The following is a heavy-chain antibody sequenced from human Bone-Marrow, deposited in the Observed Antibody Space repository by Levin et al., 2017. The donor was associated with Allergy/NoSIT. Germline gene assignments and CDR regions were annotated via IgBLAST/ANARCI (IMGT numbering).Heavy chain of an antibody. Sequence: QTLSLTCSFSVFSLSTVAVAVGWIRQPPGKALEWLALIYGNDDKRYSPSLKSRLTITKDTSRNQVVLTMTNVDPVDTGTYYCAQRQWSTYGYWGQGILVTVSS. CDR3: AQRQWSTYGY. CDR1: VFSLSTVAVA. J-gene: IGHJ4*02. V-gene: IGHV2-5*01. D-gene: IGHD2-2*01. CDR2: IYGNDDK.